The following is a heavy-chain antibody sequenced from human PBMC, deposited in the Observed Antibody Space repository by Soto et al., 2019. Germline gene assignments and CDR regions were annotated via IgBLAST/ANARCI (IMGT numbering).Heavy chain of an antibody. CDR2: ISGSGGST. CDR3: AKDRDDFWSGYYTVYFDY. CDR1: GFTFSSYA. D-gene: IGHD3-3*01. V-gene: IGHV3-23*01. Sequence: GGSLRLSCTASGFTFSSYAMSWVRQAPGKGLEWVSAISGSGGSTYYADSVKGRFTISRDNSKNTLYLQMNSLRAEDTAVYYCAKDRDDFWSGYYTVYFDYWGQGTLVTVSS. J-gene: IGHJ4*02.